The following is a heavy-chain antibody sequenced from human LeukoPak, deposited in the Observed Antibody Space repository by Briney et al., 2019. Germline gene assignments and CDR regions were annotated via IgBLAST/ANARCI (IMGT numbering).Heavy chain of an antibody. V-gene: IGHV4-4*02. Sequence: PSETLSLTCAVSGGSISSSNWWSWVRQPPGKGLEWIGEIYHSGSTNYNPSLKSRVTISVDKSKNQFSLKLSSVTAADTAVYYCARELGYCSSTSCYNWFDPWGQGTLVTVSS. CDR2: IYHSGST. J-gene: IGHJ5*02. CDR3: ARELGYCSSTSCYNWFDP. D-gene: IGHD2-2*01. CDR1: GGSISSSNW.